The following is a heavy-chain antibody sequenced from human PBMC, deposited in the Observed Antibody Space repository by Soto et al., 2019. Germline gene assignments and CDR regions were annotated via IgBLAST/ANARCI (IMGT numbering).Heavy chain of an antibody. CDR1: GSIFSSYW. CDR2: ITSDGSDT. CDR3: ATWRGDYALDY. Sequence: GGSLRLSCVASGSIFSSYWMHWVRQAPGKGLVWASRITSDGSDTTYADSVKGRFTISRDNAKNTLFLQMNSLRAEDTAVYYCATWRGDYALDYWGQGTLVTVSS. D-gene: IGHD4-17*01. J-gene: IGHJ4*02. V-gene: IGHV3-74*01.